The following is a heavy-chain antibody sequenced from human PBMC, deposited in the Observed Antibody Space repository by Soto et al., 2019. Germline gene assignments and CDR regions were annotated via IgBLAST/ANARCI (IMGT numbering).Heavy chain of an antibody. V-gene: IGHV6-1*01. CDR3: ARTNGNQFDY. Sequence: SQTLSLTCAISGDSVSSNSAAWDWIRQSPSRGLEWLGRTYYRSKWYGDFAVSVKSRITINPDTSKNQFSLHLSSVTPEDTAVYYCARTNGNQFDYWGQGTLVTVSS. CDR2: TYYRSKWYG. J-gene: IGHJ4*02. CDR1: GDSVSSNSAA.